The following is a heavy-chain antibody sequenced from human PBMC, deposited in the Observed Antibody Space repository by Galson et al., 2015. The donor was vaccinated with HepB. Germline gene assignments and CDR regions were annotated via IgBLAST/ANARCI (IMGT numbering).Heavy chain of an antibody. D-gene: IGHD5-12*01. J-gene: IGHJ5*02. V-gene: IGHV1-3*01. Sequence: QSGAEVKKPGESLRISCKASGYTFTSYAMHWVRQAPGQRLEWMGWINAGNGNTKYSQKFQGRVTITRDTSASTAYMELSSLRSEDTAVYYCASLSHRLHQNIVAWGQGTLVTVSS. CDR1: GYTFTSYA. CDR2: INAGNGNT. CDR3: ASLSHRLHQNIVA.